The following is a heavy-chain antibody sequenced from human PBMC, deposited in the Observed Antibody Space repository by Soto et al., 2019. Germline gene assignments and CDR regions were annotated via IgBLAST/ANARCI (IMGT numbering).Heavy chain of an antibody. Sequence: SDTLSLTRTFSCGSISSSDYSWTWIRQPPGKGLEWIGYIYYSGSTYYNPSLKSRVTISVDTSKNQFSLKLSSVTAADTAVYYCARVGLRYQNGMDVWGQGTTVTVSS. CDR3: ARVGLRYQNGMDV. CDR2: IYYSGST. V-gene: IGHV4-30-4*02. D-gene: IGHD3-9*01. CDR1: CGSISSSDYS. J-gene: IGHJ6*02.